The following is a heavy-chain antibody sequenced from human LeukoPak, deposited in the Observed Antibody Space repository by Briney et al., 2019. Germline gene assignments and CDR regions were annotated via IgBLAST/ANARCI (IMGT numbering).Heavy chain of an antibody. J-gene: IGHJ4*02. CDR1: GGSISSGSFY. Sequence: PSQTLSLTCTVSGGSISSGSFYWRWIRQTAGTGLEWIGRIYPSGDSQYSPSCRSRATISLDTRNQFSLKLSSVTAADTAVYFCARGYDRNGYQSRGFDYWGQGALVNVSS. CDR2: IYPSGDS. CDR3: ARGYDRNGYQSRGFDY. V-gene: IGHV4-61*02. D-gene: IGHD3-22*01.